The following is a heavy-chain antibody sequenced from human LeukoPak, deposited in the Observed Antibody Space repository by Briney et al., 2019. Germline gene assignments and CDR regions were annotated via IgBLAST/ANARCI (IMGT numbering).Heavy chain of an antibody. CDR1: GGSFSGYY. J-gene: IGHJ4*02. Sequence: PSGTLSLTCAVYGGSFSGYYWSWIRQPPGKGLEWIGEINHSGSTNYNPSLKSRVTISVDTSKNQFSLKLSSVTAADTAVYYCARLGYYYDSSGYITDYWGQGTLVTVSS. CDR3: ARLGYYYDSSGYITDY. CDR2: INHSGST. D-gene: IGHD3-22*01. V-gene: IGHV4-34*01.